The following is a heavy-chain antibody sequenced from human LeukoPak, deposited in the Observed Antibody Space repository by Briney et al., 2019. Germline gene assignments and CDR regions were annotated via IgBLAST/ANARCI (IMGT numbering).Heavy chain of an antibody. Sequence: GGSLRLSCPASGFTFSSYSMNWVRQAPGKGLEWVSSISSSSSYIYYADSVKGRFTISRDNAKNSLYLQMNSLRAEDTAVYYCARENQLWGDRYYYYYMDVWGKGTTVTVSS. CDR2: ISSSSSYI. CDR1: GFTFSSYS. V-gene: IGHV3-21*01. CDR3: ARENQLWGDRYYYYYMDV. D-gene: IGHD2-2*01. J-gene: IGHJ6*03.